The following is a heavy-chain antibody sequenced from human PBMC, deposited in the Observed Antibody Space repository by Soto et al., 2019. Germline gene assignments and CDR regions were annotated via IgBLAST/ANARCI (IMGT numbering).Heavy chain of an antibody. J-gene: IGHJ5*02. Sequence: QLQLQESGSGLVKPSQTLSLTCAVSGDSISSGGYSWSWIRQPPGKGLGWIGYISHSGSTYYNPALESRVTIALDRSTSQFSLKLSSVTAADTAVYYCARFYGHYENWFDPWGQGTLVTVSS. CDR1: GDSISSGGYS. V-gene: IGHV4-30-2*01. D-gene: IGHD4-17*01. CDR2: ISHSGST. CDR3: ARFYGHYENWFDP.